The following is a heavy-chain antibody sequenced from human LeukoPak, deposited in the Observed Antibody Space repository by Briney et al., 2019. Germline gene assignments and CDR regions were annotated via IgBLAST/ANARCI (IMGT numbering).Heavy chain of an antibody. J-gene: IGHJ4*02. V-gene: IGHV4-59*01. D-gene: IGHD4-23*01. Sequence: SETLSLTCTASDGSISSYYWSWIRQPPGKGLEWIGYIYYSGSTNYNPSLKSRVTISVDTSKNQFSLKLSSVTAADTAVYYCAREVGNGLDYWGQGTLVTVSS. CDR1: DGSISSYY. CDR3: AREVGNGLDY. CDR2: IYYSGST.